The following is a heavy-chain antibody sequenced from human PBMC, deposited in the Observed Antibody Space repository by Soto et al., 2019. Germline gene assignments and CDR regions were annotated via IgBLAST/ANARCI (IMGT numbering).Heavy chain of an antibody. CDR3: ARALGKSITMMGPGY. V-gene: IGHV1-2*02. J-gene: IGHJ4*02. CDR2: INPNSGGT. Sequence: QVQLVQSGAEVKKPGASVKVSCKASGYTFTGYYMHWGRQAPGQGVECMGWINPNSGGTNYAQKFQGRVTMTRDTSISTAYMELSRLRSDDTAVYYCARALGKSITMMGPGYWGQGTLVTVSS. D-gene: IGHD3-22*01. CDR1: GYTFTGYY.